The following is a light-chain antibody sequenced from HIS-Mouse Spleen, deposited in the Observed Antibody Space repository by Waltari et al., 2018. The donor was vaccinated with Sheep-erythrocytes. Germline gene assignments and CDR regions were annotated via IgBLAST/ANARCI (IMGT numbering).Light chain of an antibody. CDR3: QQYDNHPLT. Sequence: DIQLTQSPSSLSASVGDRVTITCQASQDISNYLAWYQQKPGKAPKLLIYDASNLETGVPSRFSGSGSGTDFTFTISSLQPEDIATYYCQQYDNHPLTFGEGTKVEIK. J-gene: IGKJ4*01. CDR2: DAS. CDR1: QDISNY. V-gene: IGKV1-33*01.